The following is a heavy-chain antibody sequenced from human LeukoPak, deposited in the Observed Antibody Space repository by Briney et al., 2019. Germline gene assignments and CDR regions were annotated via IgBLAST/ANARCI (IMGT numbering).Heavy chain of an antibody. CDR3: ARDQNYYYYMDV. CDR2: IKQDGREK. J-gene: IGHJ6*03. Sequence: GGSLRLSCAASGFTFSSYWMNWVRQVPGKGLEWVANIKQDGREKYFVDSVKGRFTTSRDNAKNSLYLQMNSLRAEDTAVYYCARDQNYYYYMDVWGKGTTVTISS. CDR1: GFTFSSYW. V-gene: IGHV3-7*01.